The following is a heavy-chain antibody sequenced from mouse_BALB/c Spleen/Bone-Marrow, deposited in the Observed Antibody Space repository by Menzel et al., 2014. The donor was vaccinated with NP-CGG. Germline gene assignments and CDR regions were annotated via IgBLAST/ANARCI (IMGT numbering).Heavy chain of an antibody. V-gene: IGHV7-3*02. Sequence: EVKLMESGGGLVQPGGSLRLSCATSGFTFTDYYMNWVRQPPGKALEWLGFIRNKANGYTTEYSASVKGRFTISRDNSQSILYLQMNTLRAEDSATYCCARDSRSTVSHFDYWGQGTTLTVSS. D-gene: IGHD1-1*01. CDR1: GFTFTDYY. J-gene: IGHJ2*01. CDR2: IRNKANGYTT. CDR3: ARDSRSTVSHFDY.